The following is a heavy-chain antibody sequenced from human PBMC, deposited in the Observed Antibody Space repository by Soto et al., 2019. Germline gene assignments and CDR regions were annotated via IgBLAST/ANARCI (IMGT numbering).Heavy chain of an antibody. D-gene: IGHD3-9*01. Sequence: ASVKVSCKASGYTFTSYDINWVRQATGQGLEWMGWMNPNSGNTGYAQKFQGRVTMTRNTSISTAYMELSSLRSEDTAVYYCARGVRDKPRYLDWLLFSYRGQGTLVTVSS. V-gene: IGHV1-8*01. CDR3: ARGVRDKPRYLDWLLFSY. J-gene: IGHJ4*02. CDR2: MNPNSGNT. CDR1: GYTFTSYD.